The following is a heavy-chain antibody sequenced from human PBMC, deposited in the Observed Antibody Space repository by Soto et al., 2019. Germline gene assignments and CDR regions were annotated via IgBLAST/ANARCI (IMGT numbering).Heavy chain of an antibody. CDR3: ARARYCSSTSCPYFDY. J-gene: IGHJ4*02. V-gene: IGHV4-31*03. Sequence: QVQLQESGPGLVKPSQTLSLTCTVSGGSISSGGYYWSWIRQHPGKGLEWIGYIYYSGSTYYNPSLKSRVTISVDSSKNQFSLKLSSVPAADTAVYYCARARYCSSTSCPYFDYWGQGTLVTVSS. CDR1: GGSISSGGYY. CDR2: IYYSGST. D-gene: IGHD2-2*01.